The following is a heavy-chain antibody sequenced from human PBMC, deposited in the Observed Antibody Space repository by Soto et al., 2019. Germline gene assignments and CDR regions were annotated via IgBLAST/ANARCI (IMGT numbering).Heavy chain of an antibody. J-gene: IGHJ1*01. Sequence: ESGGGVVQPGTSLRVSCVGSGFTFRSYVIHWVRQAPGKGLEWVALTSYDGSNKYYGDSVRGRFTISRDNSRNTVDLQMDSLRVEDTTLYYCARWGPTGGLDVWGQGTLVSVSS. D-gene: IGHD3-16*01. V-gene: IGHV3-30*19. CDR3: ARWGPTGGLDV. CDR1: GFTFRSYV. CDR2: TSYDGSNK.